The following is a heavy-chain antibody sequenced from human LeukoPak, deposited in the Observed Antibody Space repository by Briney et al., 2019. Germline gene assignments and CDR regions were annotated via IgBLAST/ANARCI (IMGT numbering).Heavy chain of an antibody. CDR2: IYYSGST. Sequence: SETLSLTCTVSGGSISSYYWSWIRQPAGKGLEWTGRIYYSGSTYYNPSLKSRVTISVDTSKNQFSLKLSSVTAADTAVYYCARHEHDILTGYYPLYFDYWGQGTLVTVSS. V-gene: IGHV4-59*05. J-gene: IGHJ4*02. D-gene: IGHD3-9*01. CDR3: ARHEHDILTGYYPLYFDY. CDR1: GGSISSYY.